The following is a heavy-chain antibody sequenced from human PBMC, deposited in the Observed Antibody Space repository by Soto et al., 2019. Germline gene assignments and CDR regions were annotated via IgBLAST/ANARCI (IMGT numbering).Heavy chain of an antibody. CDR2: IYWNDDK. J-gene: IGHJ6*02. D-gene: IGHD3-3*02. Sequence: QITLKESGPTLVKPTQTLTLTCTFSGFSLSTSGVGVGWFRQPPGKALEWLALIYWNDDKRYSPSLKSRLTITKDTSKNQVVLTMTNMDPVDTATYYCAHSASSISGDYYYYYGMDVWGQGTTVTVSS. CDR3: AHSASSISGDYYYYYGMDV. V-gene: IGHV2-5*01. CDR1: GFSLSTSGVG.